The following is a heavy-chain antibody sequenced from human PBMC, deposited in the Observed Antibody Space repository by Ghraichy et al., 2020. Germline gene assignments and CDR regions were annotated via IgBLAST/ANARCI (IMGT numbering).Heavy chain of an antibody. D-gene: IGHD3-10*01. J-gene: IGHJ4*02. CDR1: GYIFTSYG. Sequence: ASVKVSCKASGYIFTSYGISWVRQAPGQGLEWMGWISASNGNTNYAQDFRDRVTMTTDTSTSTAYMELRSLRSDDTAVYYCVRRAITMAKFYIDYWGQGTLVTVSS. CDR3: VRRAITMAKFYIDY. CDR2: ISASNGNT. V-gene: IGHV1-18*04.